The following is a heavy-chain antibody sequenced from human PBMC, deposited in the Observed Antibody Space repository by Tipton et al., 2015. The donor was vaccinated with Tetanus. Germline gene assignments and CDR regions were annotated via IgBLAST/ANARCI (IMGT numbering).Heavy chain of an antibody. CDR1: GFTFSSYG. Sequence: SLRLSCAASGFTFSSYGMHWVRQPPGKGLEWIGEVYHNGRTNYSPSLESRVTISVDKSKNQFSLRLTSVTAADTAVYYCASLPQVWFGDLFDYWGQGVLVTVSS. V-gene: IGHV4-4*02. CDR3: ASLPQVWFGDLFDY. D-gene: IGHD3-10*01. J-gene: IGHJ4*02. CDR2: VYHNGRT.